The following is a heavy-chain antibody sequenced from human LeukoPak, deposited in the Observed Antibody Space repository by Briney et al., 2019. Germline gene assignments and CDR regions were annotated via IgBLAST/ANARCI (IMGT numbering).Heavy chain of an antibody. CDR3: ATYYYDSSGPGGFDP. Sequence: SETLFLTCTVSGGSISSSSFYWGWIRQPPGKGLEWVGSIYYSGSTYYNPSLKSRVTISVDTSKNQFSLKLSSVTAADTAVYYCATYYYDSSGPGGFDPWGQGTLVTVSS. V-gene: IGHV4-39*07. CDR1: GGSISSSSFY. D-gene: IGHD3-22*01. CDR2: IYYSGST. J-gene: IGHJ5*02.